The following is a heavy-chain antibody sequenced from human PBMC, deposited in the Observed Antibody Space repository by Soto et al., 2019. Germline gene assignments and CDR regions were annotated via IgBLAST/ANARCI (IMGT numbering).Heavy chain of an antibody. Sequence: GGSLRLSCAASGFTFSHAWMNWVRQTPGKGLEWVGRIKREIDGGTTEYAAPVKGRFTVSRDDSKSTVYLEMNSLKTEDTAVYYCSTAGVTGTEQNNWAQGTPVTGSS. D-gene: IGHD2-8*02. CDR1: GFTFSHAW. J-gene: IGHJ4*02. CDR2: IKREIDGGTT. V-gene: IGHV3-15*07. CDR3: STAGVTGTEQNN.